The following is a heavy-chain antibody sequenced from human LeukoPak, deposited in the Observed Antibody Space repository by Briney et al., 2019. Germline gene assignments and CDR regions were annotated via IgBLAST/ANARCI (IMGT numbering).Heavy chain of an antibody. CDR3: AKGLTYYYDSSVRGFDY. CDR2: ISWDGDGT. V-gene: IGHV3-43*01. Sequence: PGGSLRLSCAASGFTFYEHTMHWVRQVPGKGLEGVSLISWDGDGTDYADSVKGRFTIARDNRKNTLYLQMNSLRTEDTALYYCAKGLTYYYDSSVRGFDYWGQGTLVTVSS. J-gene: IGHJ4*02. CDR1: GFTFYEHT. D-gene: IGHD3-22*01.